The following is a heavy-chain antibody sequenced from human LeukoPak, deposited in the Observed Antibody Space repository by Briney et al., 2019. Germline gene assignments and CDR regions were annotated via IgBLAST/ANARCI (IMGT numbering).Heavy chain of an antibody. CDR3: ARDGGYDFWSGYPRPMDV. CDR2: IYYSGST. V-gene: IGHV4-59*01. Sequence: PSETLSLTCTVSGGSISSYYWSWIRQPPGKGLEWIGYIYYSGSTNYNPSLKSRVTISVDTSKNQFSLKLSSVTAADTAVYYCARDGGYDFWSGYPRPMDVWGKGTTVTVSS. CDR1: GGSISSYY. D-gene: IGHD3-3*01. J-gene: IGHJ6*04.